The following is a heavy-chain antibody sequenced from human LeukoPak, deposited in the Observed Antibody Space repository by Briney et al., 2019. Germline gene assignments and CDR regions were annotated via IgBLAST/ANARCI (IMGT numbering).Heavy chain of an antibody. CDR3: ARQNDFRLDY. CDR1: GYTFSSYW. V-gene: IGHV5-51*01. D-gene: IGHD3-3*01. J-gene: IGHJ4*02. CDR2: IYPGDSDT. Sequence: GESLKISCKGSGYTFSSYWIGWVRQMTGKGLEWMGIIYPGDSDTRYSPSLQGQVTISVDTSIGTAYLQWSSLKASDTAIYYCARQNDFRLDYWGQGTLVTVSS.